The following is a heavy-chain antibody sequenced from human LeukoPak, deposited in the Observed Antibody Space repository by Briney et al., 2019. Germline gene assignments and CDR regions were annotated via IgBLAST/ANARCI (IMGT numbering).Heavy chain of an antibody. J-gene: IGHJ6*02. D-gene: IGHD5-24*01. Sequence: GRSLRLSCAASGFTFSSYPMHWVRQAPGKGLEWVAVISYDGSNKYYADSVKGRFTISRDNSKNTLYLQMNSLRAEDTAVYYCARVFQGDGDKPYGMDVWGQGTTVIVSS. CDR2: ISYDGSNK. CDR1: GFTFSSYP. CDR3: ARVFQGDGDKPYGMDV. V-gene: IGHV3-30-3*01.